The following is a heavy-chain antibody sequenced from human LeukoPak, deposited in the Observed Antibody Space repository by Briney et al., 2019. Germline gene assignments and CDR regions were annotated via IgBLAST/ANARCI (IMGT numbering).Heavy chain of an antibody. CDR1: GYSISSGYY. J-gene: IGHJ4*02. V-gene: IGHV4-38-2*02. CDR3: AREDSSSSDFDY. Sequence: SETLSLTCAVSGYSISSGYYWGWIRPPPGKGLEWIGSIYHSGSTYYNPSLKSRVTISVDTSKNQFSLKLSSVTAADTAVYYCAREDSSSSDFDYWGQGTLVTVSS. D-gene: IGHD6-6*01. CDR2: IYHSGST.